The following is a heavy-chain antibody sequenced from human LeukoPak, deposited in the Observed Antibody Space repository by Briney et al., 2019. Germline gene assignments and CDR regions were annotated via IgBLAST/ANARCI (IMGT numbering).Heavy chain of an antibody. J-gene: IGHJ4*02. CDR1: GYTLTSYG. CDR3: ARDPPHRKPTTVTTTTGYDY. CDR2: ISAYNGNT. D-gene: IGHD4-17*01. V-gene: IGHV1-18*01. Sequence: ASVKVSCKASGYTLTSYGISWVQQAPGQGLEWMGWISAYNGNTNYAQELQGRVTMTTDTSTSTAYMELSSLRSEDTAVYYCARDPPHRKPTTVTTTTGYDYWGQGTLVTVSS.